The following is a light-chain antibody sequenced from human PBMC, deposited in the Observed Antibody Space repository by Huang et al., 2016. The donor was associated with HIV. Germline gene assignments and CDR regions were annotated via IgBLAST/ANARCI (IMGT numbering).Light chain of an antibody. V-gene: IGKV3-15*01. CDR2: GAS. CDR3: QQYNNWPPWT. J-gene: IGKJ1*01. Sequence: EIVMTQSPATLSVSPGERATLSCRASESVSSSLAWYQQKPGQSPRLLIFGASTRAAGVPVRFSGSGSGTEFTLTISSLQSEDFAFYYCQQYNNWPPWTFGQGTKVEIK. CDR1: ESVSSS.